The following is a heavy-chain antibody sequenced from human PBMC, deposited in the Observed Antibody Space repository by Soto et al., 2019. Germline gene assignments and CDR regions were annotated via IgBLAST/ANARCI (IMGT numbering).Heavy chain of an antibody. J-gene: IGHJ6*02. CDR2: IRIKANNYAT. D-gene: IGHD6-19*01. V-gene: IGHV3-73*01. Sequence: GGSLRLSCAASGFTFSGSAIHWVRQASGKGLEWVGRIRIKANNYATAYAASVKGRFTISRDDSKNTAYPQMNSLKTEDTAVYYCSRQWGWYEGYYYGMDVWGQGTTVTVSS. CDR1: GFTFSGSA. CDR3: SRQWGWYEGYYYGMDV.